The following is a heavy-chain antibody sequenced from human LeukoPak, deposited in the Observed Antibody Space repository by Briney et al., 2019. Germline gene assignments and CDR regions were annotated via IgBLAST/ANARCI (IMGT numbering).Heavy chain of an antibody. CDR1: GFTFSSNG. J-gene: IGHJ4*02. CDR2: ISYDGSNE. D-gene: IGHD6-13*01. V-gene: IGHV3-30*18. Sequence: PGRSLRLSCAASGFTFSSNGMHWVRQAPGRGLDWVAFISYDGSNEYYADSVKGRFTISRDNSKNTLYLQMNSLSAEDTAVYYCAKKGGELAAAGGNYFDYWGQGTLVTVSS. CDR3: AKKGGELAAAGGNYFDY.